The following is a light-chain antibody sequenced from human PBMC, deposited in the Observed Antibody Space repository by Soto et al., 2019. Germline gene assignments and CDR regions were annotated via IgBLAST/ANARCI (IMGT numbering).Light chain of an antibody. CDR3: QQYNNWPT. Sequence: EIVLTRSPGTLSLSPGERSTLSCRASQSVSSSYLAWYQQKPGQAPRLLIYGASTRATGIPARFSGSGSGTEFTLTISSLQSEDFAVYYCQQYNNWPTFGQGTRLEIK. J-gene: IGKJ5*01. V-gene: IGKV3-15*01. CDR2: GAS. CDR1: QSVSSSY.